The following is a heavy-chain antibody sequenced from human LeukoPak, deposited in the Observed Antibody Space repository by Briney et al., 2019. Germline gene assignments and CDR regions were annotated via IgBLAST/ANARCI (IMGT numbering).Heavy chain of an antibody. D-gene: IGHD6-13*01. V-gene: IGHV4-31*03. Sequence: SQTLSLTCTVSGGSISSGGYYWSWIRQHPGKGLEWIGYIYYSGSTYYNPSLKSRVTISVDKSKNQFSLKLSSVTAADTAVYYCARVSDGYSSSWYSVADWFDPWGQGTLVTVSS. CDR3: ARVSDGYSSSWYSVADWFDP. CDR1: GGSISSGGYY. CDR2: IYYSGST. J-gene: IGHJ5*02.